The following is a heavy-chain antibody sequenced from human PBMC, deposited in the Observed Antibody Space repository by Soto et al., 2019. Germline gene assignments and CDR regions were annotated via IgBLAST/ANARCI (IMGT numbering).Heavy chain of an antibody. D-gene: IGHD3-3*01. CDR1: GFTFSSYA. J-gene: IGHJ6*02. CDR2: ISYDGSNK. CDR3: AKLVDYDFWSGYSLYYYYYGMDV. V-gene: IGHV3-30-3*01. Sequence: GGSLRLSCAASGFTFSSYAMHWVRQAPGKGLEWVAVISYDGSNKYYADSVKGRFTISRDNSKNTLYLQMNSLRAEDTAVYYCAKLVDYDFWSGYSLYYYYYGMDVWGQGTTVTVSS.